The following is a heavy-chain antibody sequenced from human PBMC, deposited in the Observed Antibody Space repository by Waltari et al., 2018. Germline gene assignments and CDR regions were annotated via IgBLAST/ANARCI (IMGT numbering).Heavy chain of an antibody. CDR1: GFTFSSYW. D-gene: IGHD3-9*01. CDR3: ASLTGYGPTDY. V-gene: IGHV3-7*01. J-gene: IGHJ4*02. CDR2: IKQDGSEK. Sequence: EVQLVESGGGLVQPGGSLRLSCAASGFTFSSYWMSWVRQAPGKGLEWVANIKQDGSEKYYVDSVKGRFTISRDNAKNSLYLQMNSLRAEDTVVYYCASLTGYGPTDYWGQGTLVTVSS.